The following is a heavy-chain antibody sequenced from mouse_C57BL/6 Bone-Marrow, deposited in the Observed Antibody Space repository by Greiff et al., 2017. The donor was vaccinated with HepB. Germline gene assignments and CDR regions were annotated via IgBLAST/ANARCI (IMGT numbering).Heavy chain of an antibody. J-gene: IGHJ4*01. CDR2: IRLKSDNYAT. D-gene: IGHD2-1*01. Sequence: EVKLVESGGGLVQPGGSMKLSCVASGFTFSNYWMNWVRQSPEKGLEWVAQIRLKSDNYATHYAESVKGRFTISRDDSKSSVYLQMNNLRAEDTGIYYCTGDVYYGNYEDAMDYWGQGTSVTVSS. CDR3: TGDVYYGNYEDAMDY. CDR1: GFTFSNYW. V-gene: IGHV6-3*01.